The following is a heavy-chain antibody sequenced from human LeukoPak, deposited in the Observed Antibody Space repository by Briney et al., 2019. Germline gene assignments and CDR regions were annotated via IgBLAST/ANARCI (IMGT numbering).Heavy chain of an antibody. J-gene: IGHJ5*02. D-gene: IGHD5-24*01. V-gene: IGHV3-49*03. Sequence: GGSLRLPCTASGFTFGDYAMSWFRQAPGKGLEWVGFIRSKAYGGTTEYAASVKGRFTISRDDSKSIAYLQMNSLKTEDTAVYYCTRGSKMALFDPWGQGTLVTVSS. CDR3: TRGSKMALFDP. CDR2: IRSKAYGGTT. CDR1: GFTFGDYA.